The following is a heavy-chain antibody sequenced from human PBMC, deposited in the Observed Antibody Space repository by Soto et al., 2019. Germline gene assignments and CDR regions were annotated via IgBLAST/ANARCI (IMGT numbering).Heavy chain of an antibody. V-gene: IGHV4-4*02. CDR2: IYHSGST. CDR3: ARDSYYYDSSGYPFRRYYFDY. D-gene: IGHD3-22*01. J-gene: IGHJ4*02. CDR1: GCSISSSNW. Sequence: SDTLCLTCAVSGCSISSSNWWSWVSHPPGKGLEWIGEIYHSGSTNYNPSLKSRVTISVDKSKNQFSLKLSSVTAADTAVYYCARDSYYYDSSGYPFRRYYFDYWGQGTLVTVSS.